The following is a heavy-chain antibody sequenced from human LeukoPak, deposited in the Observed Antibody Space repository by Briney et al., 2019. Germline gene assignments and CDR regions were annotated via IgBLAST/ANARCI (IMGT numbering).Heavy chain of an antibody. CDR1: GFTFSSYA. D-gene: IGHD1-26*01. CDR3: AKGWERSYYFDY. CDR2: ISASGGST. V-gene: IGHV3-23*01. Sequence: QPGGSLRLSCAASGFTFSSYAMSWVRQAPGKGLEWVSAISASGGSTYYADSLKGRFTISRDNSKNTLYLQMNSLRAEDTAVYYCAKGWERSYYFDYWGQGTLVTVSS. J-gene: IGHJ4*02.